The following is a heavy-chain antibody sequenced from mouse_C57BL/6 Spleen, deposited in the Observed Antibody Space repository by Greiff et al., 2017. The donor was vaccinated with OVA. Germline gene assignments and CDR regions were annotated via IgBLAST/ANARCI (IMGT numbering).Heavy chain of an antibody. J-gene: IGHJ4*01. Sequence: EVQRVESGPGLVKPSQSLSLTCSVTGYSITSGYYWNWIRQFPGNKLEWMGYISYDGSNNYNPSLKNRISITRDTSKNQFFLKLNSVTTEDTATYYCARERLLLYAMDYWGQGTSVTVSS. CDR3: ARERLLLYAMDY. D-gene: IGHD2-3*01. V-gene: IGHV3-6*01. CDR2: ISYDGSN. CDR1: GYSITSGYY.